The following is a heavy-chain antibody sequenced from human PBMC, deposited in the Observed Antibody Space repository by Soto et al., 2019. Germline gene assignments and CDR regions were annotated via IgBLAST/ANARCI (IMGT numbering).Heavy chain of an antibody. CDR3: AAEGLLRYFDL. V-gene: IGHV3-30-3*01. D-gene: IGHD3-22*01. CDR1: GCHFLGFT. J-gene: IGHJ4*02. Sequence: PGGSQRLSSTSSGCHFLGFTGHWVRQAPGKGLEWVAAVSYDGSHQFYVDSVKGRFTISRDNSNNTLNMQMNGLRGDDTAVYFCAAEGLLRYFDLWGQGTLVTAPQ. CDR2: VSYDGSHQ.